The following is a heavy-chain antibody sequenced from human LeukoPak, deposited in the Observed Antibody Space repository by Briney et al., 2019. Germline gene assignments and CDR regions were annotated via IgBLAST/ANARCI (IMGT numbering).Heavy chain of an antibody. CDR1: GFTFGSYP. Sequence: GGSLRLSCAASGFTFGSYPMNWVRQSPGKGLEWVSHISSVGNTEYYLDSVRGRFTMSRDNAKNLLFLQMNSLRAEDTAVYFCARDTLNGPFVISLDYWGQGALVTVPS. V-gene: IGHV3-48*03. D-gene: IGHD3-9*01. CDR2: ISSVGNTE. CDR3: ARDTLNGPFVISLDY. J-gene: IGHJ4*02.